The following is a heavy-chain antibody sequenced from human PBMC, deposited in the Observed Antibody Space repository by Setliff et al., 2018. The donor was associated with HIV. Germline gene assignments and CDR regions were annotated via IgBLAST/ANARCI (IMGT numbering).Heavy chain of an antibody. CDR3: AKGAGFYGDYTFDY. V-gene: IGHV4-59*11. D-gene: IGHD4-17*01. Sequence: PSETLSLTCTVSGGSISGHYWSWIRHTPGKGLEWIGYVYSNGNTDYNPSLESRVTISVDTSKNQFTLKVTSVTSADTAVYYCAKGAGFYGDYTFDYWGQGNLVTVSS. CDR2: VYSNGNT. CDR1: GGSISGHY. J-gene: IGHJ4*02.